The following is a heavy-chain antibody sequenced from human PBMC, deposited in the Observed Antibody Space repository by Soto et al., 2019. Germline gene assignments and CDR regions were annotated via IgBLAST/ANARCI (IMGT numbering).Heavy chain of an antibody. CDR1: GYTFTSYG. Sequence: QVQLVQSGAEVKKPGASVKVSCKASGYTFTSYGISWVRQAPGQGLEWMGWISAYNGNTNYAQKLQGRVTMTTDTSSSPAYMELRSLRSDDTAVYYCARDWGPGYSYRLYYYGMDVWGQGTTVTVSS. V-gene: IGHV1-18*01. CDR3: ARDWGPGYSYRLYYYGMDV. CDR2: ISAYNGNT. J-gene: IGHJ6*02. D-gene: IGHD5-18*01.